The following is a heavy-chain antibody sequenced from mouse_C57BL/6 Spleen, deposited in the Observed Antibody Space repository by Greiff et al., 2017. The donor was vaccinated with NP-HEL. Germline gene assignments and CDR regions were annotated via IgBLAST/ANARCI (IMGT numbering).Heavy chain of an antibody. J-gene: IGHJ4*01. CDR3: VWGYSNYERGYAMDY. Sequence: VQLQQSGAELVMPGASVKLSCKASGYTFTSYWMHWVKQRPGQGLEWIGEIDPSDSYTNYNQKFKGKSTLTVDKSSSTAYMQLSSLTSEDSAVYYCVWGYSNYERGYAMDYWGQGTSVTVSS. D-gene: IGHD2-5*01. CDR2: IDPSDSYT. V-gene: IGHV1-69*01. CDR1: GYTFTSYW.